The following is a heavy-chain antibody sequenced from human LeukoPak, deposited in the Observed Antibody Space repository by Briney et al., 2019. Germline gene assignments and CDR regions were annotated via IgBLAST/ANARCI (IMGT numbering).Heavy chain of an antibody. D-gene: IGHD3-10*01. Sequence: PGGSLRLSRAASGFTFSTYGMSWVRQAPGKGLEWVSGISGSGATIYYGDSVKGRFTVSRDNPRSTLFLQMNNLRAEDTAVYYCGMDPPGSTITMAAFDYPGQGTLVTVSS. CDR2: ISGSGATI. V-gene: IGHV3-23*01. J-gene: IGHJ4*02. CDR3: GMDPPGSTITMAAFDY. CDR1: GFTFSTYG.